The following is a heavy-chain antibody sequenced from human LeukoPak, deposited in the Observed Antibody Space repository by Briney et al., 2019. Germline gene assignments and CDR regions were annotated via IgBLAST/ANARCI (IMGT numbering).Heavy chain of an antibody. V-gene: IGHV4-34*01. CDR1: GESFNGYY. J-gene: IGHJ5*02. CDR2: INHSGST. D-gene: IGHD3-16*02. CDR3: ARLGPHYDYVWGSYRYTVWFDP. Sequence: PSETLSLTCAVYGESFNGYYWSWIRQPPGKGLEWIGEINHSGSTNYNPSLKSRVTISVDTSKNQFSLKLSSVTAADTAVYYCARLGPHYDYVWGSYRYTVWFDPWGQGTLVTVSS.